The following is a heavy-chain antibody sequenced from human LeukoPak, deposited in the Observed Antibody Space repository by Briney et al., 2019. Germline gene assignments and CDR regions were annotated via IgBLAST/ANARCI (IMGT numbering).Heavy chain of an antibody. J-gene: IGHJ4*02. CDR2: ISYDGSNE. V-gene: IGHV3-30*04. CDR1: GFTFSSYA. Sequence: GGSLRLSCAASGFTFSSYAMHWVRQAPGKGLKWVAVISYDGSNEDYADSVKGRFTISRDNSKNTLYLQMNSLRAEDTAVYYCARDNDCSSTSCYVGFDYWGQGTLVTVSS. D-gene: IGHD2-2*01. CDR3: ARDNDCSSTSCYVGFDY.